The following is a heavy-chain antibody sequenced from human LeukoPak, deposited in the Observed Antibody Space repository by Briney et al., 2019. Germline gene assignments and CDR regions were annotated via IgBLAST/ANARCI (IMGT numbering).Heavy chain of an antibody. CDR2: IKQDESQK. CDR1: GFSFSSFW. CDR3: ARDGRGRWLAYYYYYMDV. Sequence: GGSLRLSCAASGFSFSSFWMIWVRQAPGKGLEWVASIKQDESQKFYVDSVKGRFTVSRDNAKNSLYLQMNSLRAEDTAVYYCARDGRGRWLAYYYYYMDVWGKGTTVTVSS. J-gene: IGHJ6*03. V-gene: IGHV3-7*01. D-gene: IGHD6-19*01.